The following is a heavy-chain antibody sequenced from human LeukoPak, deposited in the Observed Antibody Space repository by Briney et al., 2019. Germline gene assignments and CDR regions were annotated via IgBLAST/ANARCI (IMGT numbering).Heavy chain of an antibody. CDR1: GGSISGDF. J-gene: IGHJ6*03. CDR3: AGRSYSSYYYYMDV. V-gene: IGHV4-59*01. D-gene: IGHD3-10*01. CDR2: MYYSGST. Sequence: SETLSLTCTVSGGSISGDFWSWIRQPPGQGLEWIGYMYYSGSTDYNPSLKSRVTMSMDTSKNQFSLKLYSVTAADTAVYYCAGRSYSSYYYYMDVWGKGTTVAVSS.